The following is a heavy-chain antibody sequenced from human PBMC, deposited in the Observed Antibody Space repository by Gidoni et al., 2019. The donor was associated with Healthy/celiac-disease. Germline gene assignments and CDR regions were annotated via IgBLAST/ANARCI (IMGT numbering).Heavy chain of an antibody. CDR2: IYYSGST. CDR3: ARGGSGYYQTFDY. Sequence: QVQLPESGPGLLKPSQTLSLTRTVPGGSPSSGGYSWSWIPQHPGKGLEWIGYIYYSGSTYYNPSLKSRVTISVDTSKNQFSLKLSSVTAADTAVYYCARGGSGYYQTFDYWGQGTLVTVSS. J-gene: IGHJ4*02. D-gene: IGHD3-22*01. CDR1: GGSPSSGGYS. V-gene: IGHV4-31*03.